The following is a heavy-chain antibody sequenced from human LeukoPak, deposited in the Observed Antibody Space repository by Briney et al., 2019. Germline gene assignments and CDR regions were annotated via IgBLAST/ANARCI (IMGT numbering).Heavy chain of an antibody. Sequence: PGASLRLSCVASGFTFSNYAMSWVRQAPGKGLEWVSAVTGRAGSTYYADSVKGRFTISRDNSRNTLFLQMNSLRAEDTAIYYCAKWGDFDILTGYYVSDFWGQGTLVTVSS. V-gene: IGHV3-23*01. CDR2: VTGRAGST. D-gene: IGHD3-9*01. J-gene: IGHJ4*02. CDR1: GFTFSNYA. CDR3: AKWGDFDILTGYYVSDF.